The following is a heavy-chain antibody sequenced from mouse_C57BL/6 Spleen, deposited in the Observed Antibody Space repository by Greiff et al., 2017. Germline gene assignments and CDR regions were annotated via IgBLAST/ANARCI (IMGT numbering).Heavy chain of an antibody. CDR1: GYTFTSYW. Sequence: QVQLQQPGAELVMPGASVKLSCKASGYTFTSYWMHWVKQRPGQGLEWIGEIDPSDSYTNYNQKFKGKSTLTVDKSSSTAYMQLSSLTSEDSAVYYCACDYPYWGQGTLGTGSA. D-gene: IGHD2-4*01. V-gene: IGHV1-69*01. CDR2: IDPSDSYT. CDR3: ACDYPY. J-gene: IGHJ3*01.